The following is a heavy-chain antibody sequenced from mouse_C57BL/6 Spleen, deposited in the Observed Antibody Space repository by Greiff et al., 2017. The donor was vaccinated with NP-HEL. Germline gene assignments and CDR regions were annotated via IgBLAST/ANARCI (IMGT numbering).Heavy chain of an antibody. D-gene: IGHD2-4*01. CDR1: GYTFTSYW. V-gene: IGHV1-64*01. CDR3: ARRYDDDASLDY. Sequence: QVQLQQPGAELVKPGASVKLSCKASGYTFTSYWMHWVKQRPGQGLEWIGMIHPNSGSTNYNEKFKSKATLTVDKSSSTAYMQLSSLTSEDSAVYYCARRYDDDASLDYWGQGTTLTVSS. J-gene: IGHJ2*01. CDR2: IHPNSGST.